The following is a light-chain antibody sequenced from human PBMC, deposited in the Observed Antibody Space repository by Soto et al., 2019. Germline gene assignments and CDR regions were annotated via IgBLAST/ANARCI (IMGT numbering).Light chain of an antibody. J-gene: IGLJ1*01. V-gene: IGLV2-14*01. CDR3: SSYTSSSTYV. Sequence: QSALTQPASVSGSPGQSITISCTGTSSDVGGYNYVSWYQLHPGKAPKLMVYEVSNRPSGVSNRFSGSKSGNTASLTISGLQAEDEADYHCSSYTSSSTYVFGTGTKV. CDR1: SSDVGGYNY. CDR2: EVS.